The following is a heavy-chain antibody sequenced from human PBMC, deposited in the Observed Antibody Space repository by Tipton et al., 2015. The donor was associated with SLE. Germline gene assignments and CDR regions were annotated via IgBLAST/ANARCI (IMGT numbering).Heavy chain of an antibody. CDR3: ARRGDGNYFDY. Sequence: QVQLVPSGAELRQPGSSVTVSCKASGGTFGSVALSWMRQAPGRGIEWMGEKIPFLGIASYSPKFQGRITISANASTSTAYMELSSLRSEDTAVYYCARRGDGNYFDYWGQGTLVTVSS. V-gene: IGHV1-69*01. D-gene: IGHD5-24*01. J-gene: IGHJ4*02. CDR2: KIPFLGIA. CDR1: GGTFGSVA.